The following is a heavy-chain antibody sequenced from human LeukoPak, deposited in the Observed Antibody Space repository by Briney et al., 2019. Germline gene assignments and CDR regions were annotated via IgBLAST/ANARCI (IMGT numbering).Heavy chain of an antibody. Sequence: SETLSITCTVSGGSISSGGYYWSWIRQHPGKGLEWIGYIYYSGSTYYNPSLKSRVTISVDTSKNQFSLKLSSVTAADTAVYYCARDRRNGYNLNWYFDLWGRGTLVTVSS. CDR3: ARDRRNGYNLNWYFDL. D-gene: IGHD5-24*01. V-gene: IGHV4-31*03. J-gene: IGHJ2*01. CDR1: GGSISSGGYY. CDR2: IYYSGST.